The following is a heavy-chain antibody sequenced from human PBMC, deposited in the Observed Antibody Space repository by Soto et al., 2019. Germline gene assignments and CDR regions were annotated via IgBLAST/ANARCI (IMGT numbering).Heavy chain of an antibody. Sequence: QVQLVQSGAEVKKPGSSVKVSCKASGGTFSSYTISWVRQAPGQGLEWMGRIIPILGIANYAQKFQGRVTSTADKXKSIAXXELSSLRSEDTAVYYCARQNYGGNGPTEGYWYFDLWGRGTLVTVSS. D-gene: IGHD4-17*01. CDR2: IIPILGIA. V-gene: IGHV1-69*02. CDR1: GGTFSSYT. CDR3: ARQNYGGNGPTEGYWYFDL. J-gene: IGHJ2*01.